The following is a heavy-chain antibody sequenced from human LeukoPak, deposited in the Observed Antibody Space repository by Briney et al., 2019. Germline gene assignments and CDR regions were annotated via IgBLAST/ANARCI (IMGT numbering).Heavy chain of an antibody. V-gene: IGHV4-59*08. CDR3: ARCVYDSSGYYSFDY. Sequence: SETLSLTCSVSGGSISSYYWSWIPQPPGKGLEWIGYIYYSGSTNYNPSLKSRVTISVDTSKNQFSLKLSSVTAADTAVYYCARCVYDSSGYYSFDYWGQGTLVTVSS. CDR2: IYYSGST. J-gene: IGHJ4*02. CDR1: GGSISSYY. D-gene: IGHD3-22*01.